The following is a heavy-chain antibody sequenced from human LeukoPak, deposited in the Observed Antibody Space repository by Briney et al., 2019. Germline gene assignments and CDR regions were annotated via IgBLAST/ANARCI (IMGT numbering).Heavy chain of an antibody. CDR3: TGDVYQH. J-gene: IGHJ1*01. D-gene: IGHD1-14*01. CDR2: IYSGGST. CDR1: GFTFSNYE. V-gene: IGHV3-53*01. Sequence: GGSLRLSCAASGFTFSNYEVNWVRQAPGKGLEWVSIIYSGGSTNYADSVKGRFTISRDNSKNTVYLQMNSLRAEDTAVYYCTGDVYQHWGQGTLVTVSS.